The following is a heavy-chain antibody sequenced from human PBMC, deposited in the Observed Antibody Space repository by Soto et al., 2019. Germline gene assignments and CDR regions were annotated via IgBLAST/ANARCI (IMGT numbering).Heavy chain of an antibody. CDR1: GFTFSSYA. J-gene: IGHJ4*02. CDR2: ISGSGGST. D-gene: IGHD6-13*01. CDR3: AILIGIAAAGDY. V-gene: IGHV3-23*01. Sequence: EVQLLESGGGLVQPGGSLRLSCAASGFTFSSYAMSWVRQAPGKGLEWVSAISGSGGSTYYADSVKGRFTISRDNSKNTLYLQMNRLRAEDTAVYYCAILIGIAAAGDYWGQGTLVTVSS.